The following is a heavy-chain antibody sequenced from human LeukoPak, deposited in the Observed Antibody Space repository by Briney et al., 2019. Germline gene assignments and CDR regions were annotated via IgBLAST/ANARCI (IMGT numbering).Heavy chain of an antibody. CDR2: INHSGST. Sequence: SETLSLTCAVYGGSFSGCYWSWIRQPPGKGLEWIGEINHSGSTNYNPSLKSRVTISVDTSKNQLSLKLSSVTAADTAVYYCARDSPNGGNYYFDYWGQGTLVTVSS. CDR3: ARDSPNGGNYYFDY. J-gene: IGHJ4*02. D-gene: IGHD1-7*01. CDR1: GGSFSGCY. V-gene: IGHV4-34*01.